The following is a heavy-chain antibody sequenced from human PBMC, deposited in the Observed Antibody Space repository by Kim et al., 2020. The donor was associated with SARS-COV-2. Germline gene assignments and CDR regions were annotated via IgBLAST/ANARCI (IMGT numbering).Heavy chain of an antibody. D-gene: IGHD3-22*01. V-gene: IGHV3-48*03. J-gene: IGHJ4*02. Sequence: GRFTISRDNAKNSLYLQMNSLRAEDTAVYYCARDAQRNYYDSSGYSHFDYWGQGTLVTVSS. CDR3: ARDAQRNYYDSSGYSHFDY.